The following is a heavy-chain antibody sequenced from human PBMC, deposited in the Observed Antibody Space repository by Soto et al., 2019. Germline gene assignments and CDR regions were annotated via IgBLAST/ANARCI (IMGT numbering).Heavy chain of an antibody. J-gene: IGHJ4*02. D-gene: IGHD4-17*01. CDR1: GFTVSSNY. Sequence: EVQLVESGGGLVQPGGSLRLSCAASGFTVSSNYMSWVRQAPGKGLEWVSVIFSGGTTYYADSVKGRFTISRDTSKNTLYLQMNSLRAEDTAVYYCAREATVTSSVYWGQGTLVTVSS. CDR2: IFSGGTT. CDR3: AREATVTSSVY. V-gene: IGHV3-66*01.